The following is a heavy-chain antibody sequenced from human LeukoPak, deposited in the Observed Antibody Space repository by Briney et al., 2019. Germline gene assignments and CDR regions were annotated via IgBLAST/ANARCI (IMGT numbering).Heavy chain of an antibody. CDR3: ARGSSWSYYFDY. CDR2: IYYSGST. J-gene: IGHJ4*02. D-gene: IGHD6-13*01. V-gene: IGHV4-59*12. Sequence: SETLSLTCTVSGGSISSYYWSWIRQPPGKGLEWIGYIYYSGSTNYNPSLKSRVTMSVDTSKNQFSLKLSSVTAADTAVYYCARGSSWSYYFDYWGQGTLVTVSS. CDR1: GGSISSYY.